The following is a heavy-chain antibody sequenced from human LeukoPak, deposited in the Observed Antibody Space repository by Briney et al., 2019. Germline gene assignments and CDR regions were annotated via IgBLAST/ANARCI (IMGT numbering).Heavy chain of an antibody. CDR2: INHSGST. J-gene: IGHJ3*01. CDR1: GGSFSGYY. V-gene: IGHV4-34*01. Sequence: SETLSLTCAVYGGSFSGYYWSWIRQPPGKGLEWIGEINHSGSTNYNPSLKSRVTISVDTSKNQFSLKLSSVTAADTAVYYCARVLYGPGSYPPWGQGTMVTVSS. CDR3: ARVLYGPGSYPP. D-gene: IGHD3-10*01.